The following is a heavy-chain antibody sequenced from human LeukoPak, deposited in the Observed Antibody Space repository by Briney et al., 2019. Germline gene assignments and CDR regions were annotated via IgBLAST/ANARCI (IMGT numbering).Heavy chain of an antibody. Sequence: PSETLSLTCTVSGVSISSSSYYWGWIRQPPGKGLEWIGSIYYSGSTYYNPSLKSRVTISVDTSKNQFSLKLSSVTAADTAVYYCARDPLSAITMIVGYFDYWGQGTLVTVSS. CDR2: IYYSGST. CDR3: ARDPLSAITMIVGYFDY. D-gene: IGHD3-22*01. J-gene: IGHJ4*02. CDR1: GVSISSSSYY. V-gene: IGHV4-39*07.